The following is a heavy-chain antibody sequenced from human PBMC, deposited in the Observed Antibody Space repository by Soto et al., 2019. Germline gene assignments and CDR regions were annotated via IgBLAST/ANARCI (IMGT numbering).Heavy chain of an antibody. J-gene: IGHJ6*02. CDR2: IYPGDSDT. Sequence: GESLKISCKGSGYSFTSYWIGWVRQMPGKGLEWMGIIYPGDSDTRYSPSFQGQVTISADKSISTAYLQWSSLKASDTAMYYCARSRGYCSGGSCLINYYYYGTDVWGQGTTVTVSS. CDR3: ARSRGYCSGGSCLINYYYYGTDV. D-gene: IGHD2-15*01. V-gene: IGHV5-51*01. CDR1: GYSFTSYW.